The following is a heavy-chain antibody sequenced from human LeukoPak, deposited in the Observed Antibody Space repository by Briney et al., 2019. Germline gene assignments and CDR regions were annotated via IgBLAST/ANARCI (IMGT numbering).Heavy chain of an antibody. J-gene: IGHJ4*02. CDR1: GYTFTGYY. CDR2: INPNSGGT. CDR3: ARGRGYSYGRHY. V-gene: IGHV1-2*02. Sequence: ASVKVSCKASGYTFTGYYMHWVRQAPGQGLEWMGWINPNSGGTNYAQKFQGRVTMTRNTSISTAYMELSSLRSEDTAVHYCARGRGYSYGRHYWGQGTLVTVSS. D-gene: IGHD5-18*01.